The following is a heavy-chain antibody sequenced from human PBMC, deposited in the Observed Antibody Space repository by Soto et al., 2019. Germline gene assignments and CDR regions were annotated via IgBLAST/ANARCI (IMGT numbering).Heavy chain of an antibody. V-gene: IGHV3-23*01. CDR2: ISGSGDST. CDR1: GFTFSSYA. CDR3: ARRGSGSYYDY. Sequence: EVQLLESGGGLVQPGGSLRLSCAASGFTFSSYAMRWVRQAPGKGLEWVSAISGSGDSTYYADSVKGRFTISRDNSKNTLYLQMKSLRGEDTAVYHSARRGSGSYYDYWGQGTLVTVSS. D-gene: IGHD1-26*01. J-gene: IGHJ4*02.